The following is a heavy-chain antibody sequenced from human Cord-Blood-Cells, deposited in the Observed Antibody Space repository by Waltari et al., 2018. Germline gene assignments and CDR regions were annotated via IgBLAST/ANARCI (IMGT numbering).Heavy chain of an antibody. CDR3: ARVADYYGSGSYYLDAFDI. V-gene: IGHV1-69*01. CDR1: GGTFSSYA. J-gene: IGHJ3*02. Sequence: QVQLVQSGAEVKKPGSSVKVSCKASGGTFSSYAISWVRRAPGQGLEWMGGIIPIFGTANYAQKFQGRVTITADESTSTAYMELSSLRSEDTAVYYCARVADYYGSGSYYLDAFDIWGQGTMVTVSS. CDR2: IIPIFGTA. D-gene: IGHD3-10*01.